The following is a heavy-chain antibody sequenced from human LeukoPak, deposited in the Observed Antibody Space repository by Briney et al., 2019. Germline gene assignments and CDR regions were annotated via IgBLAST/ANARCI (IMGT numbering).Heavy chain of an antibody. Sequence: GGSLRLPCAASGFPFSSYALSWVRQPPGKGLEGVSAISGSGGSTYYADSVKGRFTSSRDNSENTLCLQMNSLRAEDTAVYYWAKDRGVTVAARPPHDYWGQGTLVTVSS. CDR2: ISGSGGST. CDR1: GFPFSSYA. D-gene: IGHD6-6*01. CDR3: AKDRGVTVAARPPHDY. V-gene: IGHV3-23*01. J-gene: IGHJ4*02.